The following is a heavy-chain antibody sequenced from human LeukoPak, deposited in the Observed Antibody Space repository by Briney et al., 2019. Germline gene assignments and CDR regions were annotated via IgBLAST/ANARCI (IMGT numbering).Heavy chain of an antibody. CDR3: ARDRPSPGQWLTDY. Sequence: ASVKVSCKASGYTLTSYGISWVRQAPGQGLEWMGWISAYNGNTNYAQKLQGRVTMTTDTSTSTAYMELRSLRSDDTAVYYCARDRPSPGQWLTDYWGQGTLVTVSS. V-gene: IGHV1-18*01. J-gene: IGHJ4*02. CDR2: ISAYNGNT. D-gene: IGHD6-19*01. CDR1: GYTLTSYG.